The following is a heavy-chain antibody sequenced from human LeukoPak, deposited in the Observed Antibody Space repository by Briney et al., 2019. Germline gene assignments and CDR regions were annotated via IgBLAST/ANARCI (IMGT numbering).Heavy chain of an antibody. CDR3: ASAPNYYVSSGSDH. CDR1: GASCSSDS. Sequence: SDTLSRTCAGSGASCSSDSWTVVRQPPGKRLEWIGESSHSGSPSYSPSLKSRVTMSLDTSRNQFSLRLNSVTAADTAVYYCASAPNYYVSSGSDHWGQGILVTVSS. V-gene: IGHV4-34*01. CDR2: SSHSGSP. J-gene: IGHJ4*02. D-gene: IGHD3-22*01.